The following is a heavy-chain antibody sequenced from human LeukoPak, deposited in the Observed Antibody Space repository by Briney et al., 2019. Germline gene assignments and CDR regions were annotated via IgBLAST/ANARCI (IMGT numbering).Heavy chain of an antibody. CDR3: ERTRYCSSTSCYARYFDY. Sequence: GASVKLSCKASGYTFTGYYMHWVRQAPGQGLEWIGWINPNSGGTNYAKKFQGRVTMTRDTSISTAYMELSRLRSDDTDVYYCERTRYCSSTSCYARYFDYWGQGTLVTVSS. CDR2: INPNSGGT. V-gene: IGHV1-2*02. CDR1: GYTFTGYY. D-gene: IGHD2-2*01. J-gene: IGHJ4*02.